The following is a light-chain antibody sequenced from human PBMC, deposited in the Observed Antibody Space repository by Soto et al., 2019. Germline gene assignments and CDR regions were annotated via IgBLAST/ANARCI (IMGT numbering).Light chain of an antibody. J-gene: IGLJ1*01. CDR1: SGDIGGYNY. Sequence: QSALTQPASVSGSPGQSIAISCTGTSGDIGGYNYVSWYQQHPGKAPKLIIHEVSNRPSGVSDRFSGSKSGNTASLAISGRKAEDASDNYCRSYTIYRAGVCGTGTK. V-gene: IGLV2-14*01. CDR2: EVS. CDR3: RSYTIYRAGV.